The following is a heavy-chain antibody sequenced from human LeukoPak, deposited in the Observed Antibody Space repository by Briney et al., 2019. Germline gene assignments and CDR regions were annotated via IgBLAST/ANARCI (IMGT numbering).Heavy chain of an antibody. CDR1: GFTFSSYG. D-gene: IGHD7-27*01. J-gene: IGHJ4*02. V-gene: IGHV3-30*02. CDR2: IRYDGSNK. Sequence: GGSLRLSCAASGFTFSSYGMHWVRQAPGKGLEWVAFIRYDGSNKYYADSVKGRFTISRDNSKNTLYLQMNSLRAEDTAVYYCAKALTGDREHYWGQGTLVTVSS. CDR3: AKALTGDREHY.